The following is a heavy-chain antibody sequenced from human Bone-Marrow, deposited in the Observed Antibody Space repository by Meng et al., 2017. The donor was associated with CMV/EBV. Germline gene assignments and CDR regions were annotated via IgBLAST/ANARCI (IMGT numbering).Heavy chain of an antibody. D-gene: IGHD3-3*01. CDR3: ARGARITIFGVAPRAPGMDV. V-gene: IGHV4-34*01. CDR1: GGSFSGYY. CDR2: INHSGST. Sequence: GSLRLSCAVYGGSFSGYYWSWIRQPPGKGLEWIGEINHSGSTNYNPSLKSRVTISVDTSKNQFSLKLSSVTAADTAVYYCARGARITIFGVAPRAPGMDVWGQGTTVTV. J-gene: IGHJ6*02.